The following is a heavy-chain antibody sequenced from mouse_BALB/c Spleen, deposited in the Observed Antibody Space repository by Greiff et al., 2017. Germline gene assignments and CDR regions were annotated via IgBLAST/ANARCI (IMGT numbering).Heavy chain of an antibody. CDR1: GYSFTSYY. V-gene: IGHV1S135*01. CDR2: IDPFNGGT. Sequence: EVQLVESGPELMKPGASVKISCKASGYSFTSYYMHWVKQSHGKSLEWIGYIDPFNGGTSYNQKFKGKATLTVDKSSSTAYMHLSSLTSEDSAVYYCARWAYYYGSSYLDYWGQGTTLTVSS. CDR3: ARWAYYYGSSYLDY. J-gene: IGHJ2*01. D-gene: IGHD1-1*01.